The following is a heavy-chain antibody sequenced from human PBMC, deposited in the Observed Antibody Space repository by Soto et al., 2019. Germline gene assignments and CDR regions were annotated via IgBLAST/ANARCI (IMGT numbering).Heavy chain of an antibody. D-gene: IGHD6-6*01. Sequence: QLQLQESGPGLVKPSETLSLTCTVSGGSISSSSYYWGWIRQPPGKGLEWIGSIYYSGSTYYNTSHKRRVTIAVYKSKIQFSLKLSSVTAADTAVYYCARHGDRSSSQRGSRGNGFDPWGQGTLVTVSS. CDR2: IYYSGST. CDR3: ARHGDRSSSQRGSRGNGFDP. J-gene: IGHJ5*02. V-gene: IGHV4-39*01. CDR1: GGSISSSSYY.